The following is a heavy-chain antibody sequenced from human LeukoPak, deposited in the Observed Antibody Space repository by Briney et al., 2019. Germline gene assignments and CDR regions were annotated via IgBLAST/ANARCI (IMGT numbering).Heavy chain of an antibody. V-gene: IGHV1-69*13. CDR3: ARDADPNQWEPPI. CDR2: IIPIFGTA. J-gene: IGHJ4*02. Sequence: ASVKVSCKASGGTFSSYAISWVRQAPGQGLEWMGGIIPIFGTANYAQKFQGRVTITADESTSTAYMELSSLRSEDTAVYYCARDADPNQWEPPIWGQGTLVTVSS. CDR1: GGTFSSYA. D-gene: IGHD1-26*01.